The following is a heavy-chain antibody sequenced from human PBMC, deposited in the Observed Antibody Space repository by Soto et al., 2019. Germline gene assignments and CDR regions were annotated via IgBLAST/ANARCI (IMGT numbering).Heavy chain of an antibody. CDR2: ISTTSGTR. V-gene: IGHV3-48*01. CDR1: GFPFSSYS. Sequence: EVQLVESGGGLVQPGGSLRLSCAASGFPFSSYSMNWVRQAPGKGLQWLSYISTTSGTRYYADSVKGRFTISRDNAKNSLYVQMNCLRAEDTAVYFCARYGAAAGYYYMDVWGQGTTVTVSS. CDR3: ARYGAAAGYYYMDV. D-gene: IGHD6-13*01. J-gene: IGHJ6*03.